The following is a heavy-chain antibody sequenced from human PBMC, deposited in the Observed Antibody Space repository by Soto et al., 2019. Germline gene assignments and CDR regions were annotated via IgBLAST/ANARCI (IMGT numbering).Heavy chain of an antibody. D-gene: IGHD2-8*01. Sequence: ASVKVSCKASGFTFSNYGLNWVRQAPGQGLEWMGWVSANNGHTNYAQNLQGRASMTTDTSTSTAYMELRGLRFDDTAVYYCARDIESVTAKHFFYYYAMDVWGQRTTVTVSS. CDR3: ARDIESVTAKHFFYYYAMDV. CDR1: GFTFSNYG. V-gene: IGHV1-18*01. J-gene: IGHJ6*02. CDR2: VSANNGHT.